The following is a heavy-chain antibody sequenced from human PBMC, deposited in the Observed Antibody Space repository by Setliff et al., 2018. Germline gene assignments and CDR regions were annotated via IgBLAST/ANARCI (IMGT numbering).Heavy chain of an antibody. Sequence: SETLSLTCTVSGGSISSSYWNWIRQPPGKGLEWIGYFYHSGSMNYNPSLKGRVTMSVDTSNNQLSLKLTSVSAADTAVYYCARAYYYGSGNSHKYYMDVWGKGTAVTVSS. CDR1: GGSISSSY. CDR2: FYHSGSM. J-gene: IGHJ6*03. V-gene: IGHV4-4*09. D-gene: IGHD3-10*01. CDR3: ARAYYYGSGNSHKYYMDV.